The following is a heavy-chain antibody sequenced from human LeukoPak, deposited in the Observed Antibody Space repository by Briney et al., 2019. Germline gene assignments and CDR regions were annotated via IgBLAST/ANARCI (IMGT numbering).Heavy chain of an antibody. J-gene: IGHJ4*02. CDR3: ARGPMEDY. CDR1: GGSISSSSYY. V-gene: IGHV4-39*07. Sequence: PSETLSLTCTVSGGSISSSSYYWGWIRQPPGKGLEWIGSIYYSGSTYYNPSLKSRVTISVDTSKNQFSLKLSSVTAADTAVYYCARGPMEDYWGQGTLVTVSS. D-gene: IGHD3-10*01. CDR2: IYYSGST.